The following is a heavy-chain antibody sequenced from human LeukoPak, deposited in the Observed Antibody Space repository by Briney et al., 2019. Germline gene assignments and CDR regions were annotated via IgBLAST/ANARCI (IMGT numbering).Heavy chain of an antibody. V-gene: IGHV4-31*03. D-gene: IGHD2-2*01. J-gene: IGHJ4*02. Sequence: PSETLSLTCTVSGGSISSGNYYWSWIRQYPGKGLEWIGFISYTGSTHYNPSLKSRVTISQDTSQNQFSLRLSSVTAADTAVYYCAGAYPSSSTDWGQGILVTVSS. CDR3: AGAYPSSSTD. CDR2: ISYTGST. CDR1: GGSISSGNYY.